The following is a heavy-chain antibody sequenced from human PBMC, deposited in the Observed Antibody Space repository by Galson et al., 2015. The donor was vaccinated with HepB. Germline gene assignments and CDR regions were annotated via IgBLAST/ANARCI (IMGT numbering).Heavy chain of an antibody. CDR1: GGSFSGYY. J-gene: IGHJ5*02. V-gene: IGHV4-34*01. CDR3: ARYDLGSGWSDWFDP. CDR2: IYYSGST. D-gene: IGHD6-19*01. Sequence: SETLSLTCAVYGGSFSGYYWSWICQPPGKGLEWIGSIYYSGSTYYNPSLKSRVTISVDTSKNQFSLKLSSVTAADTAVYYCARYDLGSGWSDWFDPWGQGTLVTVSS.